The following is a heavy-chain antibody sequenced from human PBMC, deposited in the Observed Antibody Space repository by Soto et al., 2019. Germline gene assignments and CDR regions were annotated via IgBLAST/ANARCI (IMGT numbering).Heavy chain of an antibody. CDR1: GFTFTSSA. CDR2: LVVGSGNT. CDR3: AADSRYLDWSLDYYYYGMDV. J-gene: IGHJ6*02. Sequence: QMQLVQSGPEVKKPGTSVKVSCKASGFTFTSSAVQWVRQARGQRLEWIGWLVVGSGNTNYAQKFQERVTITRDMSTNTAYMELSSLSSEDTAVYYCAADSRYLDWSLDYYYYGMDVWGQGTTVTVSS. D-gene: IGHD3-9*01. V-gene: IGHV1-58*01.